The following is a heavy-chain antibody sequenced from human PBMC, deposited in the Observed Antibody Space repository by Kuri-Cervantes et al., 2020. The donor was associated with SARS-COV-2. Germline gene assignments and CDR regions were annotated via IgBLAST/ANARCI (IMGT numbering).Heavy chain of an antibody. V-gene: IGHV4-59*01. Sequence: SETLSLTCTVSGGSISSYYWSWIRQPPGKGLEWIGYIYYSGSTNYNPSLKSRVTISVDTSKNQFSLKLSSVTAADTAVYYCASTSLNSGYGNAEYFQHWGQGTLVTVSS. CDR2: IYYSGST. D-gene: IGHD5-12*01. CDR1: GGSISSYY. J-gene: IGHJ1*01. CDR3: ASTSLNSGYGNAEYFQH.